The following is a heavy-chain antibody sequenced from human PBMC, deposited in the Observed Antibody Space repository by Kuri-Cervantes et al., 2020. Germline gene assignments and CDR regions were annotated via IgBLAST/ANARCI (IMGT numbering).Heavy chain of an antibody. J-gene: IGHJ6*02. CDR1: GFTFSDYY. CDR2: ISSSGSTI. V-gene: IGHV3-11*04. Sequence: GGSLRLSCAASGFTFSDYYMSWIRQAPGKGLEWVSYISSSGSTIYYADSVKGRFTISRDNSKNTLYLQMNSLRAEDTAVYYCAKDSLRGDYDSYYYYYGMDVWGQGTTVTVSS. CDR3: AKDSLRGDYDSYYYYYGMDV. D-gene: IGHD5-12*01.